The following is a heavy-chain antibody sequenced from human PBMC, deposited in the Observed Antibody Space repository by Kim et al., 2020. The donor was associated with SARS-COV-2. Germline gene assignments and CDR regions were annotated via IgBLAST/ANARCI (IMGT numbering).Heavy chain of an antibody. CDR1: GASFTSPSYC. D-gene: IGHD2-15*01. CDR2: FYSSGST. Sequence: SETLSLTCTVSGASFTSPSYCWGWVRQPPGKGLEWIGNFYSSGSTYYNPSLKSRVTVSRDTSNNQFSLKLSSVTAADTAVYYCARQWGYGRWYYFDSWGQGTLVSVSS. CDR3: ARQWGYGRWYYFDS. V-gene: IGHV4-39*01. J-gene: IGHJ4*02.